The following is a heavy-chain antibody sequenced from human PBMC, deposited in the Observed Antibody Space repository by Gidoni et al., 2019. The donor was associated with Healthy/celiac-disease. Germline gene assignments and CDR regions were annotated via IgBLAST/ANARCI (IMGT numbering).Heavy chain of an antibody. CDR1: GGSFSNYY. Sequence: QVQLQQWGAGLLKPSETLSLTCAVSGGSFSNYYWSWIRQPPGKGLEWIGGINHSGSTNYNPSLKSRVTMSVDTSKRHFSLKLNSVTAADTAVYYCARVKLLPPENWFDPWGQGTLVTVSS. V-gene: IGHV4-34*01. J-gene: IGHJ5*02. CDR2: INHSGST. CDR3: ARVKLLPPENWFDP. D-gene: IGHD2-15*01.